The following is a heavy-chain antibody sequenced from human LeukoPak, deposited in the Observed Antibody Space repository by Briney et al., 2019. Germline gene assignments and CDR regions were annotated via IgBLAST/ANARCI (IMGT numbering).Heavy chain of an antibody. CDR3: AKAGGEWLVKGYFDL. D-gene: IGHD3-10*01. CDR2: IYFSGRT. Sequence: PSGTLSLTCTVSGGSISSYYWSWIRQPPGKGLEWVGYIYFSGRTNYNPSLESRVTISVDTSKNQFSLNMSCVTAADTAVYYCAKAGGEWLVKGYFDLWGRGTPVTVSS. J-gene: IGHJ2*01. V-gene: IGHV4-59*01. CDR1: GGSISSYY.